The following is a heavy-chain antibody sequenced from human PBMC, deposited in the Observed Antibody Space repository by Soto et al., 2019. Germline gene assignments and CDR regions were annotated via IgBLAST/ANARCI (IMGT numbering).Heavy chain of an antibody. CDR1: GFTFSSYG. CDR2: IWYDGSNK. CDR3: ARGLVVVAATYGGISWSFDY. D-gene: IGHD2-15*01. V-gene: IGHV3-33*01. J-gene: IGHJ4*02. Sequence: QVQLVESGGGVVQPGRSLRLSCAASGFTFSSYGMHWVRQAPGKGLEWVAVIWYDGSNKYYADSVKGRFTISRDNSKNTLYLQMNSLRAEDTAVYYCARGLVVVAATYGGISWSFDYWGQGTLVTVSS.